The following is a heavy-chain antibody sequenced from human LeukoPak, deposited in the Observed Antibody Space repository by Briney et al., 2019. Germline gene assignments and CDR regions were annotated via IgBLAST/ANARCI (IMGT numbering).Heavy chain of an antibody. Sequence: GRSLRLPCAASGFTFSSYAMHWVRQAPGKGLVWVSHINSDGSITSYADSVKGRFTISRDNAKNTLYLQMNSLRAEDTAVYYCARDAVDTANAVWGQGTTVTVSS. V-gene: IGHV3-74*01. CDR2: INSDGSIT. CDR3: ARDAVDTANAV. D-gene: IGHD5-18*01. J-gene: IGHJ6*02. CDR1: GFTFSSYA.